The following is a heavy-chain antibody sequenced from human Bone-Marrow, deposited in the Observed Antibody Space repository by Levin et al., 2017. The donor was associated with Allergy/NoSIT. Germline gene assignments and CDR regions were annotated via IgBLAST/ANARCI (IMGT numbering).Heavy chain of an antibody. CDR1: GFTFSIFA. V-gene: IGHV3-23*01. CDR2: ISGHGDTT. D-gene: IGHD5-24*01. CDR3: ARSFTDYNYYYYYMDV. J-gene: IGHJ6*03. Sequence: GGSLRLSCAASGFTFSIFAVSWVRQAPGKGLEWVSVISGHGDTTYYADSVRGRFTISRDNSRNTLYLQMHSLRAEDTAVYYCARSFTDYNYYYYYMDVWGKGTTVTVSS.